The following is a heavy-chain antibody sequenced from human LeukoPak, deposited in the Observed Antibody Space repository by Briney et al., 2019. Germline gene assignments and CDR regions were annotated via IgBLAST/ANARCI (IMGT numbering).Heavy chain of an antibody. D-gene: IGHD1/OR15-1a*01. CDR2: IYYSETT. Sequence: SETLSLTCSVSGGSISNYFWSWIRQPPGKGLECIGFIYYSETTNYNPSFKSRVTISVDTSKNQFSLKLNSVTAADTAVYYCARHMTPPGTRGFDYWGQGTLVTVSS. CDR1: GGSISNYF. J-gene: IGHJ4*02. CDR3: ARHMTPPGTRGFDY. V-gene: IGHV4-59*01.